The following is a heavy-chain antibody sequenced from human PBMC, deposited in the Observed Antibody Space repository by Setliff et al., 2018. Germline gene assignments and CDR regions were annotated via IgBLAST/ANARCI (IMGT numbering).Heavy chain of an antibody. V-gene: IGHV1-69*06. J-gene: IGHJ6*03. Sequence: SVKVSCKASGGTFSSYAISWVRQAPGQGLEWMGRIIPIFGTANYAQKFQGRVTITADKSTSTAYMELSSLRSEDTAVYYCARGRHPPWSGYPYYYMDAWGKGTTVTVS. CDR3: ARGRHPPWSGYPYYYMDA. CDR1: GGTFSSYA. D-gene: IGHD3-3*01. CDR2: IIPIFGTA.